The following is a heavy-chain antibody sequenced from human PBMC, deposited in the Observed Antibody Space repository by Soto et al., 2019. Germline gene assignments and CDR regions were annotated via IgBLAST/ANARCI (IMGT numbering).Heavy chain of an antibody. V-gene: IGHV4-4*07. CDR1: GGSLTKYY. Sequence: LSLTCTVSGGSLTKYYWSWIRQPAGKGLEWIGRVSTSGNVVSKASLRSRLTMSVDTSKNQFSLRLTSVTAADTAVYYCARDNNDFWSLYPLAFDYWGQGALVTVS. CDR3: ARDNNDFWSLYPLAFDY. J-gene: IGHJ4*02. D-gene: IGHD3-3*01. CDR2: VSTSGNV.